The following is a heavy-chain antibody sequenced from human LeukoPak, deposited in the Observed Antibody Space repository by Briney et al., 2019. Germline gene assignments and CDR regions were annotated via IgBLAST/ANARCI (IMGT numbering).Heavy chain of an antibody. J-gene: IGHJ5*02. CDR1: GGSFSDYY. CDR2: ISHSGNT. D-gene: IGHD5-18*01. V-gene: IGHV4-34*01. Sequence: PSETLSPTCSVYGGSFSDYYWISIRQSPGMGLQWIGEISHSGNTNYNPSLESRLTMSVDTSKNQFSLKLNSVTAADTGVYYCARDGYTSGRGFDLWGQGTLVTVSS. CDR3: ARDGYTSGRGFDL.